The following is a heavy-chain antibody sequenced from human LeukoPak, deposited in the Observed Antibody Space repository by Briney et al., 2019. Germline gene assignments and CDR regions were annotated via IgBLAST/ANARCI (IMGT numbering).Heavy chain of an antibody. V-gene: IGHV3-53*01. Sequence: GGSLRLSCAASGFTVSSNFMSWVRQPPGKGLEWVSVIYSGGATYYADSVKGRFTISRDNSKNTLYLQMNSLRAEDTAVYYCAKDRGPPVPAAIGYNWFDPWGQGTLVTVSS. CDR3: AKDRGPPVPAAIGYNWFDP. D-gene: IGHD2-2*01. CDR1: GFTVSSNF. J-gene: IGHJ5*02. CDR2: IYSGGAT.